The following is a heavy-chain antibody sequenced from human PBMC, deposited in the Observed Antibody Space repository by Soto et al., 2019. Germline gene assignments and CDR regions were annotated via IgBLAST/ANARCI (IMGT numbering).Heavy chain of an antibody. CDR1: GGSIISDGYS. CDR2: IYEGGNT. Sequence: PSETLSLTCAVSGGSIISDGYSWSWLRQPPGKGLQWIGHIYEGGNTYYTPSLERRVAITTEKSKNQFSLRLSSGTGADTAVYYCVRRSPEDAFDIWGQGTMVTVSS. V-gene: IGHV4-30-2*01. J-gene: IGHJ3*02. CDR3: VRRSPEDAFDI.